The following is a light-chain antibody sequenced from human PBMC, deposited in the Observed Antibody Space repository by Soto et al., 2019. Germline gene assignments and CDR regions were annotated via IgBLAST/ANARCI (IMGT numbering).Light chain of an antibody. V-gene: IGLV2-14*02. J-gene: IGLJ2*01. CDR2: EVS. CDR3: SSYLNSNTLVV. Sequence: QSALTQPASVSGSPGQSITISCTGTSSDVGSYNLVSWYQQHPGKAPKLMIYEVSNRPSGFSNRFSGSKSGNTASLTISGLQAEDEADYYCSSYLNSNTLVVFGGGTKLTVL. CDR1: SSDVGSYNL.